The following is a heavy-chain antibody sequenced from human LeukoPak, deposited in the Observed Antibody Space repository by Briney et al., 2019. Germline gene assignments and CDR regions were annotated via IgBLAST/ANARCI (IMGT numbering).Heavy chain of an antibody. CDR3: ARDFTSDYDILTGYSPYYFDY. Sequence: GGSLRLSCAASGFTFSDYYMSWIRLAPGKGLEWVSYISSSSRYTNYADSVKGRFTISRDNAKNSLYLQINSLRAEDTAVYYCARDFTSDYDILTGYSPYYFDYWGQGTLVTVSS. J-gene: IGHJ4*02. D-gene: IGHD3-9*01. V-gene: IGHV3-11*05. CDR1: GFTFSDYY. CDR2: ISSSSRYT.